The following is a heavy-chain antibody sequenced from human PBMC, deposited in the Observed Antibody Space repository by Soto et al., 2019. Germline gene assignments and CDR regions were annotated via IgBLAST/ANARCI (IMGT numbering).Heavy chain of an antibody. J-gene: IGHJ6*03. D-gene: IGHD6-13*01. CDR3: ARGLTGGAAGYYYYSMDV. CDR2: MNPNSGNT. Sequence: ASVKVSCKASGYTFTSYDINWVRQATGQGLEWMGWMNPNSGNTGYAQKFQGRVTMTRNTSISTAYMELSSLRSEDTAVYYCARGLTGGAAGYYYYSMDVWGKGTTVTVSS. CDR1: GYTFTSYD. V-gene: IGHV1-8*01.